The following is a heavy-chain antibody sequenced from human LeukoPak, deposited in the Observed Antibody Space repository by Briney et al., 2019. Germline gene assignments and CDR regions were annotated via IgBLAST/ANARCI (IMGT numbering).Heavy chain of an antibody. CDR2: ISSSSSTI. Sequence: PGGSLRLSCAASGFTFSSYSMNWVRQAPGKGLEWVSYISSSSSTIYYADSVKGRFTISRDNAKNSLYLQMNSLRDEDTAVYYCARGPGYCSGGSRYLFLYWGQGTLVTVSS. J-gene: IGHJ4*02. CDR1: GFTFSSYS. V-gene: IGHV3-48*02. D-gene: IGHD2-15*01. CDR3: ARGPGYCSGGSRYLFLY.